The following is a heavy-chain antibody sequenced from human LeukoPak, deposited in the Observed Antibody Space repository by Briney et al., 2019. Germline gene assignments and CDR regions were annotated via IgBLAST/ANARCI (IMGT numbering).Heavy chain of an antibody. D-gene: IGHD2-2*03. V-gene: IGHV3-11*04. CDR3: ARDGYCSSTSCYFGYYYYMDV. CDR2: ISSSGSTI. Sequence: GGSLRLSCAASGFTFSDYYLSWIRQAPGKGLEWVSYISSSGSTIYYADSVKGRFTISRDNAKNSLYLQMNSLRAEDTAVYYCARDGYCSSTSCYFGYYYYMDVWGKGTTVTVSS. CDR1: GFTFSDYY. J-gene: IGHJ6*03.